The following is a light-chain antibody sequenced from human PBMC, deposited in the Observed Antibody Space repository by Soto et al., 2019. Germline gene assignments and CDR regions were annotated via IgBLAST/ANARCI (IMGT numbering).Light chain of an antibody. J-gene: IGKJ1*01. Sequence: EIVLMQSPGTLSLSPGERATLFCRASQSMKRRYLAWYQQTPGQAPRLLIYAASSRATGIPDRFSGSGSGTDFTLTISRLEPEDFAVYYCQQYGSSGTFGQGTKVDIK. CDR2: AAS. CDR3: QQYGSSGT. CDR1: QSMKRRY. V-gene: IGKV3-20*01.